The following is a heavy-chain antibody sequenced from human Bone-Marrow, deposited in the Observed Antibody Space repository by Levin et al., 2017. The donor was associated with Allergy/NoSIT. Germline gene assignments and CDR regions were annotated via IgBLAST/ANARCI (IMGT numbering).Heavy chain of an antibody. CDR2: ISYRGST. CDR1: GGSISSAGYH. Sequence: SETLSLTCTVSGGSISSAGYHWTWIRQYPGKGLEGIGYISYRGSTYFNPSLKSRLTMSIDTSEQHFSLNLTSVSAADTAIYYCSRLDGYPFDYWGQVALVTVSS. D-gene: IGHD5-18*01. CDR3: SRLDGYPFDY. V-gene: IGHV4-31*03. J-gene: IGHJ4*02.